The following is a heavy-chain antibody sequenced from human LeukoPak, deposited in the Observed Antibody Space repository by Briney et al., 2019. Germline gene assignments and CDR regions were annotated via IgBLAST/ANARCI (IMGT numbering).Heavy chain of an antibody. CDR1: GGTISSYY. D-gene: IGHD3-10*01. Sequence: SETLSLTCTVSGGTISSYYWNWIRQPPGKGLEWIGYIHYSGSTKYNPSLKSRVTISVDTSKNQFSLKLSSVTAADTAVYYCARLRDPGGGYFDYWGQGTLVSVSS. CDR2: IHYSGST. J-gene: IGHJ4*02. CDR3: ARLRDPGGGYFDY. V-gene: IGHV4-59*08.